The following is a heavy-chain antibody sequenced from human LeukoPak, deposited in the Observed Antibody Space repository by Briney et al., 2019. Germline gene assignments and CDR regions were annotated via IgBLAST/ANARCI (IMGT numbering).Heavy chain of an antibody. J-gene: IGHJ4*02. D-gene: IGHD3-22*01. V-gene: IGHV3-21*01. CDR2: ISSSSSYI. CDR1: GFTFSSYS. Sequence: GGSLRLSCAASGFTFSSYSMNWVRQAPGKGLEWVSSISSSSSYIYYADSVKGRFTIPRDNAKSSLYLQMNSLRAEDTAVYYCARDYYDSSDYFDYWGQGTLVTVSS. CDR3: ARDYYDSSDYFDY.